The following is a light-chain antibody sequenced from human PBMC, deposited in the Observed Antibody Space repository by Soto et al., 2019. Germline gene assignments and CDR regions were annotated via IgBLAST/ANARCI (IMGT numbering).Light chain of an antibody. J-gene: IGKJ1*01. CDR3: QQYNGHTGM. CDR2: DAS. Sequence: IQMTQSPSTLSASVGGRVTITCRASQSIGSWLAWYQQKPGKAPKLLIYDASSLERGVPSRFSGAGSGKEFTLTITSLQPDDFGTYYCQQYNGHTGMFGKGTTV. V-gene: IGKV1-5*01. CDR1: QSIGSW.